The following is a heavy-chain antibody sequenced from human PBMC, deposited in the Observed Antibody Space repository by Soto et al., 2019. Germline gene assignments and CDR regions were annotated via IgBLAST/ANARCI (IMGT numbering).Heavy chain of an antibody. Sequence: QVQLVQSGAEVKKPGASVKVSCKASGYTFTSYGISWVRQAPGQGLEWMGWIGAYNGNTNYGQKLQGRVTMTTDTSTSTAYMELRSLRSDDTDVYYCAREQSAAGTGGYYYYYYYMDVWGKGTTVTVSS. V-gene: IGHV1-18*01. D-gene: IGHD6-13*01. CDR2: IGAYNGNT. CDR3: AREQSAAGTGGYYYYYYYMDV. CDR1: GYTFTSYG. J-gene: IGHJ6*03.